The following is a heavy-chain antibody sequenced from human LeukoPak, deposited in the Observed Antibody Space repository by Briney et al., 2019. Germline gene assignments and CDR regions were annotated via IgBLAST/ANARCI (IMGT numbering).Heavy chain of an antibody. J-gene: IGHJ4*02. CDR3: AKYNVGGFWSGYYYYFDY. Sequence: GGSLRLSCAASGFTFSSYAMSWVRQAPGKGLEWVSAISGSGGSTYYADSVKGRFTISRDNSKNTLYLQMNSLRAEDTAVYYCAKYNVGGFWSGYYYYFDYWGQGTLATVSS. D-gene: IGHD3-3*01. V-gene: IGHV3-23*01. CDR1: GFTFSSYA. CDR2: ISGSGGST.